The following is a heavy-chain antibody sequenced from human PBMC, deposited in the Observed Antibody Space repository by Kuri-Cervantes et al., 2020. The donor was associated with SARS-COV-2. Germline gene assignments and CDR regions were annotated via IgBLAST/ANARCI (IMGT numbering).Heavy chain of an antibody. D-gene: IGHD3-22*01. V-gene: IGHV1-69*05. CDR3: APDRSSGYYSLGGFDY. CDR2: IIPIFGTA. CDR1: VCTFSSYA. Sequence: SVKVSCKASVCTFSSYAISWVRQAPGQGLEWMGGIIPIFGTANYAQKLQGRVTMTTDTSTSTAYMELSRLRSDDTAVYYCAPDRSSGYYSLGGFDYWGQGTLVTVSS. J-gene: IGHJ4*02.